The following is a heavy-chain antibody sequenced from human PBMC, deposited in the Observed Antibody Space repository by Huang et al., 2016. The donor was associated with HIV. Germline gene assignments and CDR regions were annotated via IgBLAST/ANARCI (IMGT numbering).Heavy chain of an antibody. CDR3: ARGSRQGKYYYGSGTAY. Sequence: EVQLVESGGGLVQPGGSLRLSCAASGFTFSGYWLHWVREVPGKGLVWVPHMKSDGSSTSYADSVKGRFTISRDNAKNTLYLQMNSLRAEDTAVYYCARGSRQGKYYYGSGTAYWGQGTLVTVSS. J-gene: IGHJ4*02. CDR2: MKSDGSST. D-gene: IGHD3-10*01. V-gene: IGHV3-74*01. CDR1: GFTFSGYW.